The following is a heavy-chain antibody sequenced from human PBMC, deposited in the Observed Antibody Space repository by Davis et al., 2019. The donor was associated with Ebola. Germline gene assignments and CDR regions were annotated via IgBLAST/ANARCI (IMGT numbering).Heavy chain of an antibody. Sequence: SETLSLTCAVYGGSFSGYYWGWIRQPPGTGLEWIGSIYYSGSTSYNPSLKSRVTISVDTSKNQFSLKLSSVTAADTAVYYCARLTLDSSSWYWVWFDPWGQGTLVTVSS. CDR3: ARLTLDSSSWYWVWFDP. V-gene: IGHV4-39*01. CDR1: GGSFSGYY. CDR2: IYYSGST. J-gene: IGHJ5*02. D-gene: IGHD6-13*01.